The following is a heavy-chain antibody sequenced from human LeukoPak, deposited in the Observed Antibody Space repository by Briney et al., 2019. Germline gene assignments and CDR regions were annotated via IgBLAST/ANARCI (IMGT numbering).Heavy chain of an antibody. J-gene: IGHJ5*02. V-gene: IGHV1-69*05. CDR3: ARGGRAYCSSTSCYSWFDP. D-gene: IGHD2-2*02. CDR2: IIPIFGTA. Sequence: EASVKVSCKASGGTFSSYAISWVRQAPGQGLEWMGGIIPIFGTANYAQKFQGRVTITTDESTSTAYMELSSLRSEDTAVYYCARGGRAYCSSTSCYSWFDPWGQGTLVTVSS. CDR1: GGTFSSYA.